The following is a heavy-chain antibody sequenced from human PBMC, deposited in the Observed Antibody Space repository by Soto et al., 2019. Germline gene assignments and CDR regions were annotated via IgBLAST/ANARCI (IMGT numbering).Heavy chain of an antibody. CDR3: ARAQNPYYYDSSGYFDY. V-gene: IGHV4-4*02. CDR1: GGSISSSNW. CDR2: IYHSGST. D-gene: IGHD3-22*01. J-gene: IGHJ4*02. Sequence: SETLSLTCAVSGGSISSSNWWSWVRQPPGKGLEWIGEIYHSGSTFYNPSLKSRVTISVDTSKNQFSLKLSSVTAADTAVYYCARAQNPYYYDSSGYFDYWGQGTLVTVSS.